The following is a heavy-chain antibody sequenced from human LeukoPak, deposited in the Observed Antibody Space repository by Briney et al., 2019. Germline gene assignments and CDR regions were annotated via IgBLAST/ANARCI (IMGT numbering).Heavy chain of an antibody. CDR3: ARSFGDYGPLDY. J-gene: IGHJ4*02. CDR1: GFTCSSSS. CDR2: ISYDGSNK. Sequence: GGSLRLSCAASGFTCSSSSMNWVRQAPGKGLEWVAVISYDGSNKYYADSVKGRFTISRDNSKNTLYLQMNSLRAEDTAVYYCARSFGDYGPLDYWGQGTLVTVSS. D-gene: IGHD4-17*01. V-gene: IGHV3-30*03.